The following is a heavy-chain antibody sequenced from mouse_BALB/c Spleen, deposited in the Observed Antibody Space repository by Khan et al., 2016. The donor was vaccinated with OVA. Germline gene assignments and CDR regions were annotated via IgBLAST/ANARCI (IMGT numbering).Heavy chain of an antibody. V-gene: IGHV1-4*01. CDR2: INPSNDYT. D-gene: IGHD3-2*01. J-gene: IGHJ3*01. CDR3: ARSGQLGLRGGFTY. Sequence: VQLKQSGAELARPGASVKMSCKTSGYTFTTYTLHWVKQRPGRSLEWIGYINPSNDYTNYNQKFKDKSTLTADKSSSTAYMQLSSLTSEDSVVYYCARSGQLGLRGGFTYWGQGTLVTVSA. CDR1: GYTFTTYT.